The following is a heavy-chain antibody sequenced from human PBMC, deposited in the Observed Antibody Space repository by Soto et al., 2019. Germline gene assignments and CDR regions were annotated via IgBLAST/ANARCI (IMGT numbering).Heavy chain of an antibody. CDR2: IKKEGSEK. V-gene: IGHV3-7*01. Sequence: GSLRLSCAASGXTFSSYCMSWVRQAPGKGLEWVANIKKEGSEKYYVDSVNGRFNISRENPKNSLYRHMNRLRAEDTAVYYCARDWVVGGDYGMDVWGPGSTVTLFS. J-gene: IGHJ6*02. D-gene: IGHD1-26*01. CDR1: GXTFSSYC. CDR3: ARDWVVGGDYGMDV.